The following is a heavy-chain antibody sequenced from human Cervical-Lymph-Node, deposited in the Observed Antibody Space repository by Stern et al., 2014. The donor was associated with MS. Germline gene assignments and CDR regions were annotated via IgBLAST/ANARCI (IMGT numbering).Heavy chain of an antibody. Sequence: VQLMQSGGGLVQPGESLRLSCAVSGFTFSNYWMTWVRQAPGQGLERVASIKTDGSEKSYVASVTGRLTISRDNANNSPYLKMYSLRAEDTAVYYCARAVRELGTWGKGTLVTVS. CDR2: IKTDGSEK. CDR1: GFTFSNYW. J-gene: IGHJ5*02. D-gene: IGHD1-7*01. V-gene: IGHV3-7*01. CDR3: ARAVRELGT.